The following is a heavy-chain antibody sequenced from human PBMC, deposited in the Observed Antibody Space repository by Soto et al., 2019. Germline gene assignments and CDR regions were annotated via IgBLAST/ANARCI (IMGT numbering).Heavy chain of an antibody. CDR2: IYYSGST. J-gene: IGHJ4*02. V-gene: IGHV4-31*03. CDR3: ARKGYSYGSAFDY. CDR1: GGSISSGFYY. D-gene: IGHD5-18*01. Sequence: SETLSLTCTVSGGSISSGFYYWSWIRQHPGKGLEWIGYIYYSGSTYYNPSLKSRVTISVDTSKNEFSLKLSSVTAADTAVYYCARKGYSYGSAFDYWGQGTLVTVS.